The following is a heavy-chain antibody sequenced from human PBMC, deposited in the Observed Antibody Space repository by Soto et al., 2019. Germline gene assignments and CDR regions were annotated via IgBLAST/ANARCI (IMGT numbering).Heavy chain of an antibody. CDR3: ARDPSTTGVQH. Sequence: PGGSLRLSCAASGFTFSSYSMNRVRQAPGKGLEWVSYISSSSSTIYYADSVKGRFTISRDNAKNSLYLQMNSLRAEDTAVYYCARDPSTTGVQHWGQGALVTVSS. CDR1: GFTFSSYS. CDR2: ISSSSSTI. D-gene: IGHD4-17*01. J-gene: IGHJ4*02. V-gene: IGHV3-48*01.